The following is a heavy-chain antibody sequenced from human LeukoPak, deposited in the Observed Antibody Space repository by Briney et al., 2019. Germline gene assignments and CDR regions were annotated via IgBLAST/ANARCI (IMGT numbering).Heavy chain of an antibody. Sequence: PGGSLRLSCAASGFTFSSYGMHWVRQAPGKGLEWVAVIWYDGSNKYYADSVKGRFTIFRDNSKNTLYLQMNSLRAEDTAVYYCARVISKDSSGYYYEVFDYWGQGTLVTVSS. V-gene: IGHV3-33*01. CDR3: ARVISKDSSGYYYEVFDY. CDR2: IWYDGSNK. CDR1: GFTFSSYG. J-gene: IGHJ4*02. D-gene: IGHD3-22*01.